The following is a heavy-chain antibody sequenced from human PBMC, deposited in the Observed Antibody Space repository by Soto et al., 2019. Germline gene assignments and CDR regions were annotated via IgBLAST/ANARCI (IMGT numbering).Heavy chain of an antibody. Sequence: QVQLVQSGAEVKKPGASVKVSCKASGYTFTSYAMHWVRQAPGQRLEWMGWINAGNGNTKYSQQFPGRVTITRDTSESTAYRELRSLRSEDTAVYYCASGPGGPAGPGDYWGQGTLVTVSS. CDR2: INAGNGNT. CDR3: ASGPGGPAGPGDY. V-gene: IGHV1-3*01. CDR1: GYTFTSYA. D-gene: IGHD1-26*01. J-gene: IGHJ4*02.